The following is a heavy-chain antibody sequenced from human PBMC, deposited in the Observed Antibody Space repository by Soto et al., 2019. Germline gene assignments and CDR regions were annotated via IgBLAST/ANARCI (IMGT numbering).Heavy chain of an antibody. V-gene: IGHV3-48*02. J-gene: IGHJ4*02. CDR2: ISTSGGMT. D-gene: IGHD4-4*01. Sequence: SLRLSCAASGFTFSSYTMNWVRQAPGKGLEWVSYISTSGGMTDYADSVKGRFTISRDNAKNSLYLQMNSLRDEDTAVYYCARDSDYSFDYWGQGTLVTVSS. CDR3: ARDSDYSFDY. CDR1: GFTFSSYT.